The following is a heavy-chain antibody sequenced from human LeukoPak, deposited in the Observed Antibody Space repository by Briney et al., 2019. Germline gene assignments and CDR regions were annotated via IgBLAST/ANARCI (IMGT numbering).Heavy chain of an antibody. J-gene: IGHJ3*02. V-gene: IGHV5-51*01. CDR2: IYPGDSDT. D-gene: IGHD4-23*01. CDR3: ARGQLLYGGNSNALDM. CDR1: GNVFTSYW. Sequence: GESLNISCKGSGNVFTSYWLGWVRQIPGKGREWMGIIYPGDSDTRYSPSFQGQVTISADKSITTAYLQWRSLEASDTAMYYCARGQLLYGGNSNALDMWGQGTMVTVSS.